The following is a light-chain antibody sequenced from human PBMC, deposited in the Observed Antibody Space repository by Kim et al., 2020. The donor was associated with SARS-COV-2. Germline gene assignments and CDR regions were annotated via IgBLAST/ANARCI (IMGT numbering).Light chain of an antibody. J-gene: IGLJ3*02. CDR3: SAWDGSLGAWV. V-gene: IGLV10-54*01. CDR1: GGSSGGQG. CDR2: RND. Sequence: QTAKLAGTGSGGSSGGQGAAWLEKNQGRPTKLLSYRNDNRPSGISERFSASRSGNTALLTITGVQPEDEADYYCSAWDGSLGAWVFGGGTQLTVL.